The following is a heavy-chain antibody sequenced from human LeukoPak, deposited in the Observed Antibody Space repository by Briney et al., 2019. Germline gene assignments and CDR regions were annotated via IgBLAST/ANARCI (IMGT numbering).Heavy chain of an antibody. CDR1: GFTFSSYG. CDR3: TTSIPLPTR. D-gene: IGHD1-14*01. Sequence: GGSLRLSCAASGFTFSSYGMHWVRQAPGKGLEWVAVIWYDGSNKYYADSVKGRFTISRDNSKNTLYLQMNSLKTEDTAVYCCTTSIPLPTRWGQGTLVTVSS. CDR2: IWYDGSNK. V-gene: IGHV3-33*01. J-gene: IGHJ4*02.